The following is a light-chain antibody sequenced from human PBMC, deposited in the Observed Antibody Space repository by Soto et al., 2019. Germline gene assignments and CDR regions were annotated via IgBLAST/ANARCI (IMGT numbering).Light chain of an antibody. CDR2: NAS. CDR3: QQYTIYWT. J-gene: IGKJ1*01. CDR1: QTISCW. V-gene: IGKV1-5*03. Sequence: DIQMTQSPSTLSASVGDRVTITIRASQTISCWLAWYRQKPGKAPNLRIYNASILESGVPSRFSVSGSGTEFNLTICSLQPDDFASDNCQQYTIYWTFAQGTKVDIK.